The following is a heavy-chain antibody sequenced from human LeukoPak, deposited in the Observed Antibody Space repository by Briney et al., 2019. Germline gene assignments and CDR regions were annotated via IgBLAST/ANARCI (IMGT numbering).Heavy chain of an antibody. CDR3: AREIARSYDCYYYMYV. J-gene: IGHJ6*03. CDR1: GCSISSYY. D-gene: IGHD1-14*01. Sequence: PSETLSLTCTVSGCSISSYYWSWIRQAAGKGLEWIGRIYTSGSANYNPSLKSRVPMSVDTSKTQFSLKLSSVTAAETAVYYGAREIARSYDCYYYMYVWGKGTTVTVSS. V-gene: IGHV4-4*07. CDR2: IYTSGSA.